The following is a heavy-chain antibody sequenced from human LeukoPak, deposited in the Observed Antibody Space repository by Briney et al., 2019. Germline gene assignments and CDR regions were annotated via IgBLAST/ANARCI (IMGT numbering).Heavy chain of an antibody. CDR1: GGSISSYY. CDR3: AREGAARPFDY. Sequence: SETLSLTCTVSGGSISSYYWSWIRQPAGKGLEWIGRIYTSGSTNYNPSLKSRVTMSVDTSTNQFPLKLSSVTAADTAVYYCAREGAARPFDYWGQGTLVTVSS. D-gene: IGHD6-6*01. J-gene: IGHJ4*02. V-gene: IGHV4-4*07. CDR2: IYTSGST.